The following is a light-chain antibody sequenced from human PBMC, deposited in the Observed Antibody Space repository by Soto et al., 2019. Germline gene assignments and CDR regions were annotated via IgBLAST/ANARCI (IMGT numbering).Light chain of an antibody. CDR1: SGHSTYT. V-gene: IGLV4-69*01. J-gene: IGLJ7*01. Sequence: QPVLTQSPSASASLGASVKLTCTLSSGHSTYTIAWHQQQPEKGPRYLMNINSDGSHTKGDGIPDRFSDSSSGAERYLTISRLQYEDEAEYYCQTWGTGYGVFGGGTQLTVL. CDR3: QTWGTGYGV. CDR2: INSDGSH.